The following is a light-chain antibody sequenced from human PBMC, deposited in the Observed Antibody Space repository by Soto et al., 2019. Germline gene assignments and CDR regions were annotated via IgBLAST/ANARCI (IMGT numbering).Light chain of an antibody. CDR2: PAS. CDR3: QQRSDWPTT. Sequence: EIVLTQSPASLSLYPGERATLSCRASQSVDSHLVWYQQKPGQAPRLLIFPASNRDTGIPVRFSGSGSGTAFPVAINRLEPYDFAVYYCQQRSDWPTTFGQGTRLEIK. CDR1: QSVDSH. V-gene: IGKV3-11*01. J-gene: IGKJ5*01.